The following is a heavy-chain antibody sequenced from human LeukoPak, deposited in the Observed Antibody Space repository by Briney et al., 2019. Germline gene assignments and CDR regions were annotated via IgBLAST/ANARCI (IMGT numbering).Heavy chain of an antibody. Sequence: ASVKVSCKVSGYTLTELSMHWVRQAPGQGLEWMGIINPSGGSTSYAQKFQGRVTMTRDTSTSTVYMELSSLRSEDTAVYYCARDVGDIVVVPAASLGYWGQGTLVTVSS. CDR3: ARDVGDIVVVPAASLGY. CDR2: INPSGGST. D-gene: IGHD2-2*01. V-gene: IGHV1-46*01. J-gene: IGHJ4*02. CDR1: GYTLTELS.